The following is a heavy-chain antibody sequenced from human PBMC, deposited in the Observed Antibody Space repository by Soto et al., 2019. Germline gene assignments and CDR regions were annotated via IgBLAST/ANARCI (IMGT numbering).Heavy chain of an antibody. V-gene: IGHV1-46*01. CDR2: INPGGAST. CDR3: ARDVPLSSIFGVVIIHNWFDP. J-gene: IGHJ5*02. CDR1: GYTFTSYY. D-gene: IGHD3-3*01. Sequence: QVQLVQSGAEVKKPGASVKVSCKASGYTFTSYYMHWVRQAPGQGLEWMGIINPGGASTSYAQKFQGRVTMTRDTSTSTVYMELSSLRSEDTAVYYCARDVPLSSIFGVVIIHNWFDPWGQGTLVTVSS.